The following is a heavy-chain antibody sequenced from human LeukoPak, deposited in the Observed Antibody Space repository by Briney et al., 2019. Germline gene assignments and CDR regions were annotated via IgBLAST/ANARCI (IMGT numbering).Heavy chain of an antibody. CDR1: GGYISSYY. Sequence: SETLSLTCTVSGGYISSYYWSWIRQPAGKALEWIGRIYVTGSTTYNPSLESRVTMSLDTSKNHFSLKLRSVTAADTAVYYCARDSGTTGGVKFDPWGQGTLVTVSS. CDR2: IYVTGST. V-gene: IGHV4-4*07. CDR3: ARDSGTTGGVKFDP. J-gene: IGHJ5*02. D-gene: IGHD3-16*01.